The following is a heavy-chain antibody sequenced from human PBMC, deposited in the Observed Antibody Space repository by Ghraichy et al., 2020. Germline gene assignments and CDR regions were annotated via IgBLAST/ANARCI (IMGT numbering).Heavy chain of an antibody. D-gene: IGHD6-6*01. V-gene: IGHV3-23*01. CDR1: GFTFSNYA. Sequence: LTCAASGFTFSNYAMTWVRQAPGKGLEWVSAISGSGASTFYADSVKGRFTVSRDNSKNTLSLQMNGLRAEDTAVYYCTKSALIRDWFDPWGQGTLVTVSS. CDR2: ISGSGAST. CDR3: TKSALIRDWFDP. J-gene: IGHJ5*02.